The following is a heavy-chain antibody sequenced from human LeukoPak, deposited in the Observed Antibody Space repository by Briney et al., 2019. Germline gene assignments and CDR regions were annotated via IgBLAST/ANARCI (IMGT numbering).Heavy chain of an antibody. Sequence: ASVKVSCKAAGYTFSSYDINWVRQAPGQGLEYMGWMNPSGGNTGYTQKFQGRITMTRDTSIGTAYMELSSLKSEDTALYYCTRMRGYTYGYWYLDLWGRGTLVTVSS. J-gene: IGHJ2*01. CDR2: MNPSGGNT. V-gene: IGHV1-8*01. D-gene: IGHD5-18*01. CDR1: GYTFSSYD. CDR3: TRMRGYTYGYWYLDL.